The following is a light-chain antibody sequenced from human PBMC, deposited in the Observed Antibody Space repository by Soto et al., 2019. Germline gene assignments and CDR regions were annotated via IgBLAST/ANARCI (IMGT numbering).Light chain of an antibody. J-gene: IGKJ1*01. CDR1: QDISTY. CDR3: QQLNSYPPWT. CDR2: SAS. Sequence: DVQLTQSPSFLSASVGDRLTISCRASQDISTYLAWYQQKPGKAPKLLIHSASTLHSGVPLRFSGSGSGTEFTLTISGLQPEDFATYYCQQLNSYPPWTFGHGTKVEIK. V-gene: IGKV1-9*01.